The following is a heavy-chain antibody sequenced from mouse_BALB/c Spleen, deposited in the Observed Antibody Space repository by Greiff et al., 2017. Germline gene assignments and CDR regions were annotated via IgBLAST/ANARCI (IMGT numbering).Heavy chain of an antibody. CDR1: GYTFTSYW. Sequence: LQQPGSELVRPGASVKLSCTASGYTFTSYWMHWVKQRPGQGLEWIGNIYPGSGSTNYDEKFKSKATLTVDTSSSTAYMQLSRQTSEDSAVYYCTREGYDYDAMDYWGQGTTVTVSS. V-gene: IGHV1S22*01. CDR3: TREGYDYDAMDY. CDR2: IYPGSGST. J-gene: IGHJ4*01. D-gene: IGHD2-10*02.